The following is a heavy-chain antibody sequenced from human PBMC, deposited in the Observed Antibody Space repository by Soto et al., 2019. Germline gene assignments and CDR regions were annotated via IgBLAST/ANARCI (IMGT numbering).Heavy chain of an antibody. J-gene: IGHJ5*02. CDR2: IYYSGST. V-gene: IGHV4-61*01. CDR1: GGSVSSGSYY. D-gene: IGHD6-13*01. CDR3: AREGVFGRRSWYGYWLDP. Sequence: SETLSLTCTVSGGSVSSGSYYWSWIRQPPGKGLEWIGYIYYSGSTNYNPSLKSRVTISVDTSKNQFSLKLSSVTAADTAVYYCAREGVFGRRSWYGYWLDPSGQGPLVTVYS.